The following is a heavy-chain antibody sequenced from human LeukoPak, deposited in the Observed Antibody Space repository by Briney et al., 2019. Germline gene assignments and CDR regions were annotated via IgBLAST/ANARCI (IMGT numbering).Heavy chain of an antibody. CDR1: GFTFSSYS. CDR2: ISSSSSYI. CDR3: ARDCWDYGSGSYCGIDY. J-gene: IGHJ4*02. D-gene: IGHD3-10*01. V-gene: IGHV3-21*03. Sequence: GGSLRLSCAASGFTFSSYSMNWVRQAPGKGLEWVSPISSSSSYIYYADSVKGRFTISRDNAKNSLYLQMNSLRAEDTAVYYCARDCWDYGSGSYCGIDYWGQGTLVTVSS.